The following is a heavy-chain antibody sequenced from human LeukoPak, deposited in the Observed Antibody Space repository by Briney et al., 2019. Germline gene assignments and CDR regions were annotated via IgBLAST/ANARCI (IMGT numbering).Heavy chain of an antibody. Sequence: SETLSLTCTVSGGSISSYYWSWIRQPPGKGLEWIGYIYYSGSTNYNPSLKSRVTISVDTSKNQFSLKLSSVTAADTAVYYCGRARGYSSSSPYYYGMDVWGQGTTVTVSS. CDR3: GRARGYSSSSPYYYGMDV. CDR1: GGSISSYY. V-gene: IGHV4-59*01. J-gene: IGHJ6*02. CDR2: IYYSGST. D-gene: IGHD6-13*01.